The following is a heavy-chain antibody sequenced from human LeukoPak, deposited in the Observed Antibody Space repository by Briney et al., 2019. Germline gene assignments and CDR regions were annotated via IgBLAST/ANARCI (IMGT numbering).Heavy chain of an antibody. CDR3: ARRRVDYDIWSGYGGDYYFDY. Sequence: SETLSLTCTVSGGSISSSSYYWGWIRQPPGKGLEWIGSIYYSGSTYYNPSLKSRVTISVDTSKNQFSLKLSSVTAADTAVYYCARRRVDYDIWSGYGGDYYFDYWGQGTLVTVS. CDR1: GGSISSSSYY. CDR2: IYYSGST. J-gene: IGHJ4*02. D-gene: IGHD3-3*01. V-gene: IGHV4-39*01.